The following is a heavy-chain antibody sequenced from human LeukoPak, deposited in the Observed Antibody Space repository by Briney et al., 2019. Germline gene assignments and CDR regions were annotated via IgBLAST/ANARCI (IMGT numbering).Heavy chain of an antibody. Sequence: SETLSLTCTVSGASISTYYWSWIRQSAGKGLEWIGEINHSGSTNHNPSLKSRLTISVDTSKNQFSLKLSSVTAADTAVYYCARARGAEAIDYWGQGTRVTVSS. J-gene: IGHJ4*02. CDR2: INHSGST. CDR3: ARARGAEAIDY. D-gene: IGHD6-25*01. CDR1: GASISTYY. V-gene: IGHV4-34*01.